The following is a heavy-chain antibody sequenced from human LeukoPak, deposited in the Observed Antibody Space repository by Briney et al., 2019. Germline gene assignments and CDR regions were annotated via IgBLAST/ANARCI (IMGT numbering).Heavy chain of an antibody. V-gene: IGHV3-21*01. J-gene: IGHJ4*02. D-gene: IGHD2-15*01. CDR1: GFTFSSYS. CDR3: AGGYCSGGTCPGY. Sequence: PGGSLRLSCAASGFTFSSYSMNRVRQAPGKGLEWVSSISSSSSHIYYADSVKGRFTISRDNAKNSLYLQMKSLRAEDTAVYYCAGGYCSGGTCPGYWGQGTLVIVSS. CDR2: ISSSSSHI.